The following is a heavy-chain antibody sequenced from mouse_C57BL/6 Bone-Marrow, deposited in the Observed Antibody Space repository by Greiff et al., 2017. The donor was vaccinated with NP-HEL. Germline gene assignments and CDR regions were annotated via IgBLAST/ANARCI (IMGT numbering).Heavy chain of an antibody. CDR1: GYSITSGYY. D-gene: IGHD1-1*01. CDR2: ISYDGSN. J-gene: IGHJ3*01. CDR3: ARAYGSSFAY. Sequence: EVKLMESGPGLVKPSQSLSLTCSVTGYSITSGYYWNWIRQFPGNKLEWMGYISYDGSNNYNPSLKNRISITRDTSKNQFFLKLNSVTTEDTATYYCARAYGSSFAYWGQGTLVTVSA. V-gene: IGHV3-6*01.